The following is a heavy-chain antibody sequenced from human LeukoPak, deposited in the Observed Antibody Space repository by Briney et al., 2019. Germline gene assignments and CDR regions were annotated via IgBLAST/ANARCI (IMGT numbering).Heavy chain of an antibody. V-gene: IGHV3-23*01. D-gene: IGHD3-16*01. CDR1: GFTFSSYA. CDR2: ISGSGGST. J-gene: IGHJ4*02. CDR3: VRGNPLGHF. Sequence: GGSLRLSCAASGFTFSSYAMSWVRQAPGKGLEWVSAISGSGGSTYYADSVKGRFTISRDNAKNTLYLQMNSLRVEDTAVYYCVRGNPLGHFWGQGTLVTVSS.